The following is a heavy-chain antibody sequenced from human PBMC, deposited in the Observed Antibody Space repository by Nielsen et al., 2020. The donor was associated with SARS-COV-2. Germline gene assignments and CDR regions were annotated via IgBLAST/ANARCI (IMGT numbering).Heavy chain of an antibody. Sequence: GESLKISCAASGFTFDDYGMSWVRQVPGKGLEWVPGINWSGDNTGYADSMKGRFTISRDNAKNSLFLQMNSLRAEDTAFYYCARGGVLWFAELPDYWGQGTLVTVSS. J-gene: IGHJ4*02. CDR1: GFTFDDYG. CDR3: ARGGVLWFAELPDY. CDR2: INWSGDNT. D-gene: IGHD3-10*01. V-gene: IGHV3-20*04.